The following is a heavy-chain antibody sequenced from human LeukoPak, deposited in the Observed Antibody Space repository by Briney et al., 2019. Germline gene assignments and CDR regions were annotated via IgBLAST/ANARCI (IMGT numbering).Heavy chain of an antibody. CDR1: GFALKSYS. Sequence: GGSLRLSCAGSGFALKSYSLTWVRQAPGKGLEWFSSISSTSAYIHYADSVKGRFTISRDNAKNTLYLQMSSLRTGDTAVYYRVKGTLVVPLARIPPFDYWAREPWSPSPQ. CDR3: VKGTLVVPLARIPPFDY. CDR2: ISSTSAYI. V-gene: IGHV3-21*01. J-gene: IGHJ4*02. D-gene: IGHD2-2*01.